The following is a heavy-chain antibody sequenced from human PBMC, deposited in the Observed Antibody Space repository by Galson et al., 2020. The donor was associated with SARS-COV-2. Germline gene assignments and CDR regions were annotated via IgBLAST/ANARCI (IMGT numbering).Heavy chain of an antibody. Sequence: SETLSLTCTVSGGSISSGDYYWSWIRQPPGKGLEWIGYIYYSGSTYYNPSRKSRVTISVDTSKNQFSLKLSAVTAADAAVYYCARATDFLWFGDPNFDYGGQGTLVTVSS. CDR1: GGSISSGDYY. V-gene: IGHV4-30-4*01. D-gene: IGHD3-10*01. J-gene: IGHJ4*02. CDR2: IYYSGST. CDR3: ARATDFLWFGDPNFDY.